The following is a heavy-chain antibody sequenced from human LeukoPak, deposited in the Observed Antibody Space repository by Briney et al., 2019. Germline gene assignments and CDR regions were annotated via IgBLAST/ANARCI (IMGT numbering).Heavy chain of an antibody. CDR1: GFVYTAFW. CDR3: ARESVRRVTMKERGYFDY. D-gene: IGHD3-22*01. J-gene: IGHJ4*02. Sequence: GGSLRLSCAGSGFVYTAFWMSWVRQVPGKGLEWVANIKQDGSEKYYVDSVSGRFTISRDNARNTLFLQMDNVRVEDTATYYCARESVRRVTMKERGYFDYWGRGTRVTVSS. V-gene: IGHV3-7*01. CDR2: IKQDGSEK.